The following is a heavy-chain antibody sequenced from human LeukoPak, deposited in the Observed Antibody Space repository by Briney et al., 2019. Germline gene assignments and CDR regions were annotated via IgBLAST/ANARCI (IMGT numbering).Heavy chain of an antibody. D-gene: IGHD3-22*01. Sequence: PGGSLRLSCAASGFTFSSYSMNWVRQAPGKGLEWVSYISSSSTIYYADSVKGRFTISRDNAKNSLYLQMNSLRAEDTAVYYCARDLPMIVVAKPFDPWGQGTLVTVSS. CDR1: GFTFSSYS. CDR3: ARDLPMIVVAKPFDP. V-gene: IGHV3-48*01. J-gene: IGHJ5*02. CDR2: ISSSSTI.